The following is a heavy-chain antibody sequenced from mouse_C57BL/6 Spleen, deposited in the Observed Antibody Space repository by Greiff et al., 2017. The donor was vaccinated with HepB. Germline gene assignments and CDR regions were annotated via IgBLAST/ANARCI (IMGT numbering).Heavy chain of an antibody. J-gene: IGHJ1*03. CDR2: ISYSGST. Sequence: EVKLVESGPGMVKPSQSLSLTCTVTGYSITSGYDWHWIRHFPGNKLEWMGYISYSGSTNYNPSLKSRISITHDTSKNHFFLKLNSVTTEDTATYYCTRADYYGSSYGYFDVWGTGTTVTVSS. D-gene: IGHD1-1*01. V-gene: IGHV3-1*01. CDR1: GYSITSGYD. CDR3: TRADYYGSSYGYFDV.